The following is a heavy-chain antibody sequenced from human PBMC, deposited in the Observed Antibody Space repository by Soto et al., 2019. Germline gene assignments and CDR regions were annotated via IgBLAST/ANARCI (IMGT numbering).Heavy chain of an antibody. J-gene: IGHJ6*02. Sequence: QVQLVQSGAEVKKPGSSVKVSCKAPGGTLSSYAISWVRQAPGQGLEWMGGIIPIFGTAKYAQKFQGRVTITADESTSTGYMELSSPRSEDTAVYYCARSQGGSSSLDIYYYYYYGMDVWGQGTTVTVSS. V-gene: IGHV1-69*01. CDR1: GGTLSSYA. CDR3: ARSQGGSSSLDIYYYYYYGMDV. D-gene: IGHD2-15*01. CDR2: IIPIFGTA.